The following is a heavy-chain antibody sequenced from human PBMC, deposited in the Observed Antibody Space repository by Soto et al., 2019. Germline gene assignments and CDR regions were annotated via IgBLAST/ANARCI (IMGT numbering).Heavy chain of an antibody. Sequence: GASVKVSCKASGFTFTSSAVQWVRQARGQRLEWIGWIVVGSGNTNYAQKFQERVTITRDMSTSTAYMELSSLRSEDTAVYYCAADRVTVNYYYFHGMDVWSQGTTVTVSS. D-gene: IGHD1-20*01. CDR3: AADRVTVNYYYFHGMDV. V-gene: IGHV1-58*01. CDR2: IVVGSGNT. CDR1: GFTFTSSA. J-gene: IGHJ6*02.